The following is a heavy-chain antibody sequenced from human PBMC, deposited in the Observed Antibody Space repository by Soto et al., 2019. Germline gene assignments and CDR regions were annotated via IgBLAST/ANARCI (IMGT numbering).Heavy chain of an antibody. V-gene: IGHV3-7*01. CDR2: IAQDESER. J-gene: IGHJ3*02. D-gene: IGHD1-26*01. CDR1: GFTFSNYW. Sequence: PGGSLRLSCAASGFTFSNYWMTWVRQAPGKGLEWVANIAQDESERNYLDSVKGRFTISRDNAAKSLYLQMNSLRAEDTAVYYWARDPSPVYSNVGYDVFDIWGRWTMVTVSS. CDR3: ARDPSPVYSNVGYDVFDI.